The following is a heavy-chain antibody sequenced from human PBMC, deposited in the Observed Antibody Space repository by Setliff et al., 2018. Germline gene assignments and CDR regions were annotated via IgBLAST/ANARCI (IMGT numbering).Heavy chain of an antibody. Sequence: SGPTLVNPTQTLTLTCSSSGFSLDTGNMCVSWIRQAPGKALEWLARIDWDDDKVYSTSLKTRLTISKDTSKNQVVLTMTNVDPVDTATYFCTHAPTLAEIPLGYFDSWGQGTLVTVSS. CDR1: GFSLDTGNMC. CDR2: IDWDDDK. J-gene: IGHJ4*02. D-gene: IGHD3-16*01. V-gene: IGHV2-70*12. CDR3: THAPTLAEIPLGYFDS.